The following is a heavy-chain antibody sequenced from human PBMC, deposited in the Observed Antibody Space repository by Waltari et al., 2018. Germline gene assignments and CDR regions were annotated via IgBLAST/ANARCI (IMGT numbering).Heavy chain of an antibody. Sequence: QVQLQESGPGLVKPSETLSLTCTVSGGSISSYYWSWIRQPPGKGLEWIGYIYYSGSTNYNPSLKSRVTISVDTSKNQFSLKLSSVTAADTAVYYCARLSIAVAGTPDAFDIWGQGTMVIVSS. CDR3: ARLSIAVAGTPDAFDI. CDR1: GGSISSYY. V-gene: IGHV4-59*01. D-gene: IGHD6-19*01. CDR2: IYYSGST. J-gene: IGHJ3*02.